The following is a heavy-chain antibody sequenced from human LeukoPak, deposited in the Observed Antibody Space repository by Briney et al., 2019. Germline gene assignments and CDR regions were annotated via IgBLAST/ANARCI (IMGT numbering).Heavy chain of an antibody. D-gene: IGHD6-13*01. J-gene: IGHJ4*02. CDR1: GFTFSSYG. Sequence: GGSLRLSCAASGFTFSSYGMSWVRQAPGKGLEWVSAISGSGGSTYYADSVKGRFTISRDNSKNTLYLQMNSLGAEDTAVYYCAKGAELYSSSWYYFDHWGQGTLVTVSP. CDR2: ISGSGGST. V-gene: IGHV3-23*01. CDR3: AKGAELYSSSWYYFDH.